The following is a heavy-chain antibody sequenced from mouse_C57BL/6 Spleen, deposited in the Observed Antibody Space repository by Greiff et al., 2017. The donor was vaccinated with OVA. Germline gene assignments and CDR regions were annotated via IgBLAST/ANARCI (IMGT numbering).Heavy chain of an antibody. CDR2: IWTGGGT. V-gene: IGHV2-9-1*01. CDR1: GFSLTSYA. Sequence: QVQLQQSGPGLVAPSQSLSITCTVSGFSLTSYAISWVLQPPGKGLEWLGVIWTGGGTNYNSAPKSRLSISKDNSKSQVFLKMNSLQTGDTARYYCAKIYYGNYAGMDYWGQGTSVTVSS. CDR3: AKIYYGNYAGMDY. D-gene: IGHD2-1*01. J-gene: IGHJ4*01.